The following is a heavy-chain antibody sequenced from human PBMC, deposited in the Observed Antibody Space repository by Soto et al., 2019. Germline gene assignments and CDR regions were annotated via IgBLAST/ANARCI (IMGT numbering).Heavy chain of an antibody. CDR2: IYTSGST. CDR1: GASMSSYY. Sequence: VPLQESGPGLVKPSETLSLTCNVSGASMSSYYWSWVRRPDGKGLEWIGRIYTSGSTNYNPSLNSRVNMSVDSSKNQFSLKRSCVTVAHTGVYYCAGSVVGRMFFASWGQGTQVPVSS. V-gene: IGHV4-4*07. J-gene: IGHJ5*01. CDR3: AGSVVGRMFFAS. D-gene: IGHD2-15*01.